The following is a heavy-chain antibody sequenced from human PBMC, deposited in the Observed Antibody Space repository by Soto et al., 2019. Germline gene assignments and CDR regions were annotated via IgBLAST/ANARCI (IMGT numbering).Heavy chain of an antibody. CDR1: GFTFSSYA. CDR2: ISGSGGST. V-gene: IGHV3-23*01. CDR3: AKDGIYCSGGSCPGDY. J-gene: IGHJ4*02. Sequence: LIXSCAASGFTFSSYAISWVRQAPGKGLEWVSAISGSGGSTYYADSVKGRFTISRDNSKNTLYLQMNSLRAEDTAVYYCAKDGIYCSGGSCPGDYWGQGNLVTVSS. D-gene: IGHD2-15*01.